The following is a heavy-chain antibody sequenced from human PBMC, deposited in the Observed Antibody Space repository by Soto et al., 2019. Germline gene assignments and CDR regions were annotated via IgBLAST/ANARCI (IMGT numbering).Heavy chain of an antibody. J-gene: IGHJ3*02. CDR3: ARLAGNTRFDI. D-gene: IGHD6-13*01. Sequence: SVKVSCKASGGTFSSYTISWVRQTPRQGLEWMGRIIPNLGIANYAQKFQCRVTITADKSTSTAYMELSSLRSEDMAVYYCARLAGNTRFDIWGQGTMVTV. V-gene: IGHV1-69*02. CDR2: IIPNLGIA. CDR1: GGTFSSYT.